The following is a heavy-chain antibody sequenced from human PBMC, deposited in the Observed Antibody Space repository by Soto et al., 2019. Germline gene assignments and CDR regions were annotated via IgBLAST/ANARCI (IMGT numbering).Heavy chain of an antibody. CDR3: AQRRLARNYSSSDYYLDY. V-gene: IGHV2-5*02. J-gene: IGHJ4*02. CDR1: GFSLSTSGVG. Sequence: GPTLVNPTQTLTLTCTFSGFSLSTSGVGVGWIRQPPGKALEWLALIYWDDDRRRSPSLKSRLTITKDTSKNQVVLRMTNMDPVDTAKYYCAQRRLARNYSSSDYYLDYWGQGILATVCS. D-gene: IGHD6-6*01. CDR2: IYWDDDR.